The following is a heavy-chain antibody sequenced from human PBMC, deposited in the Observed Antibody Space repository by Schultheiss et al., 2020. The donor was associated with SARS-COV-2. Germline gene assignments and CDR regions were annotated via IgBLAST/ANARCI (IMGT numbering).Heavy chain of an antibody. J-gene: IGHJ5*02. CDR1: GGSISSGDYY. CDR3: ARNYDSSGYYYGP. D-gene: IGHD3-22*01. V-gene: IGHV4-30-4*01. CDR2: IYYSGST. Sequence: SQTLSLTCTVSGGSISSGDYYWSWIRQPPGKGLEWIGYIYYSGSTNYNPSLKSRVTISVDTSKNQFSLKLSSVTAADTAVYYCARNYDSSGYYYGPWGQGTLVTVSS.